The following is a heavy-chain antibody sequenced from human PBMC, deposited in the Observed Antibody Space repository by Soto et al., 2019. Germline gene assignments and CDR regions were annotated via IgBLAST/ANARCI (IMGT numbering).Heavy chain of an antibody. CDR3: ARVRYSSSWYDRSYYYYGMDV. D-gene: IGHD6-13*01. V-gene: IGHV1-18*04. J-gene: IGHJ6*02. CDR2: ISAYNGNT. Sequence: ASVKVSCKASGYTFTSYGISWVRQAPGQGLEWMGWISAYNGNTNYAQKLQGRVTMTTDTSTSTAYMELRSLRSDDTAVYYCARVRYSSSWYDRSYYYYGMDVRGQGTTVTVSS. CDR1: GYTFTSYG.